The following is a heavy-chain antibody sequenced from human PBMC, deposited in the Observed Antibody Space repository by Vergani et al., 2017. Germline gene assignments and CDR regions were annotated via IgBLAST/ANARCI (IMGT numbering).Heavy chain of an antibody. J-gene: IGHJ4*02. CDR3: ARDRYSSGLNFDY. V-gene: IGHV4-59*01. Sequence: QVQLQESGPGLVKPSETLSLTCTVPGGSISSYYWSWIRQPPGKGLEWIGYIYYSGSTNYNPSLKSRVTISVDTSKNQFSLKLSSVTAADTAVYYCARDRYSSGLNFDYWGQGTLVTVSS. CDR2: IYYSGST. CDR1: GGSISSYY. D-gene: IGHD6-19*01.